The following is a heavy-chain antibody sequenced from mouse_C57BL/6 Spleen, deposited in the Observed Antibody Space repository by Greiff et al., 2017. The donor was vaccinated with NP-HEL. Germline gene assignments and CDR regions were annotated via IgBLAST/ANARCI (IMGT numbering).Heavy chain of an antibody. CDR2: IYPSDSET. CDR1: GYTFTSYW. Sequence: VQLQQSGAELVRPGSSVKLSCKASGYTFTSYWMDWVKQRPGQGLEWIGNIYPSDSETHYNQKFKDKATLTVDKSSSTAYMQLSSLTSEDSAVYYCVREGGYPWFAYWGQGTLVTVSA. D-gene: IGHD2-2*01. J-gene: IGHJ3*01. CDR3: VREGGYPWFAY. V-gene: IGHV1-61*01.